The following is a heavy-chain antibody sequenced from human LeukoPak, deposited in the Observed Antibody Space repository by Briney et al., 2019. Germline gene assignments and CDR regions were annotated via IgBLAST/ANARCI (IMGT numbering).Heavy chain of an antibody. CDR3: ATQGYYDYIWGSYRKGVPYTSIDY. CDR1: GYXLAELS. Sequence: ASVKVXXXXSGYXLAELSMHWVRQAPGKGLEWMGGFDPEDGETIYAQKFQGRVTMTEDTSTDTAYMELSSLRSEDTAVYYCATQGYYDYIWGSYRKGVPYTSIDYWGQGTLVTVSS. D-gene: IGHD3-16*02. CDR2: FDPEDGET. J-gene: IGHJ4*02. V-gene: IGHV1-24*01.